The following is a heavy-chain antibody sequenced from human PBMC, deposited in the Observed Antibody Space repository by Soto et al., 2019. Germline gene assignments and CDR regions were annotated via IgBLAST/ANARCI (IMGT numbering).Heavy chain of an antibody. J-gene: IGHJ4*02. CDR1: GGTFSSYA. CDR2: IIPIFGTA. D-gene: IGHD2-8*01. Sequence: QVQLVQSGAEVKKPGSSVKVSCKASGGTFSSYAISWVRQAPGQGLEWMGGIIPIFGTANYAQKFQGRVTITADKSTSTAYMELSSLRSEDTAVYYCARGAGRYCTNGLCSYLDYWGQGTLVTVSS. V-gene: IGHV1-69*06. CDR3: ARGAGRYCTNGLCSYLDY.